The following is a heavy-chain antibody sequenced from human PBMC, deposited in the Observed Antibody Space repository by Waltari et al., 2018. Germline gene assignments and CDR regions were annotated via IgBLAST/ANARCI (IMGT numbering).Heavy chain of an antibody. CDR3: ARTGPLYYFDY. CDR2: IYYSGST. Sequence: QVQLQESGPGLVKPSETLSLTCTVSGGSIISYYWSWIRQPPGKGLEWIGYIYYSGSTNYNPSLKSRVTISVDTSKNQFSLKLSSVTAADTAVYYCARTGPLYYFDYWGQGTLVTVSS. V-gene: IGHV4-59*01. CDR1: GGSIISYY. J-gene: IGHJ4*02.